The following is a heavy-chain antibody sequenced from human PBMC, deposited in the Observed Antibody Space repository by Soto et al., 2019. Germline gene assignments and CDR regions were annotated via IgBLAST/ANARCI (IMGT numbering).Heavy chain of an antibody. CDR2: IRSKANSYAT. Sequence: GGSLRLSCAASGFTFSGSAMHWVRQASGKGLEWVGRIRSKANSYATAYAASVKGRFTISRDDSKNTAYLQMNSLKTEDTAVYYCTNSGYDPYYYYYYMDVWGKGTTVTVSS. J-gene: IGHJ6*03. V-gene: IGHV3-73*01. CDR3: TNSGYDPYYYYYYMDV. D-gene: IGHD5-12*01. CDR1: GFTFSGSA.